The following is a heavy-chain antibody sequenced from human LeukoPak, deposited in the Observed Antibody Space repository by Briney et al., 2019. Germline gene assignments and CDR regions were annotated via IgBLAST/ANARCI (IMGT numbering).Heavy chain of an antibody. J-gene: IGHJ3*02. CDR1: GGSISSYY. CDR3: AREVLGHEASDAFDI. CDR2: IYTSGST. Sequence: TSETLSLTCTVSGGSISSYYRSWIRQPAGKGLEWIGRIYTSGSTNYNPSLKSRVTMSVDTSKNQFSLKLSSVTAADTAVYYCAREVLGHEASDAFDIWGQGTMVTVSS. V-gene: IGHV4-4*07. D-gene: IGHD2-8*02.